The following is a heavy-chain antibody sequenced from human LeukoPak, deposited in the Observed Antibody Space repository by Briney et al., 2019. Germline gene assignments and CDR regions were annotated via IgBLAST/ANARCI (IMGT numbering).Heavy chain of an antibody. CDR1: GYTFTSYY. Sequence: ASVKVSCKASGYTFTSYYMHWVRQAPGQGLEWMGIINPSGGSTSYAQKFQGRVTMTRDTSTSTVYMELSSLRSEDTAVHYCASLMTANNDAFDIWGQGTMVTVSS. CDR3: ASLMTANNDAFDI. V-gene: IGHV1-46*01. CDR2: INPSGGST. J-gene: IGHJ3*02.